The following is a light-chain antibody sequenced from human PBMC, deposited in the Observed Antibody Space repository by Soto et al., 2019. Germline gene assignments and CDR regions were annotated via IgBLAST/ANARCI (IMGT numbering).Light chain of an antibody. V-gene: IGKV1-5*01. CDR2: DAS. Sequence: DIQMTQSPSTLSASVGDSVTITCRASQSISSWLAWYQQKPGKAPKLLIYDASSLESGVPSRFSGSGSGTEFTLTISSLQPDDFATYYCQQYNSYPGTFGQGTKVEIK. CDR3: QQYNSYPGT. J-gene: IGKJ1*01. CDR1: QSISSW.